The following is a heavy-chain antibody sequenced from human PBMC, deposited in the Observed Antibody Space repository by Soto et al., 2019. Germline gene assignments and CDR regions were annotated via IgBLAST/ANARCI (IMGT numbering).Heavy chain of an antibody. CDR3: AQGRAEWAYFDY. D-gene: IGHD1-26*01. CDR2: IYWDDDK. CDR1: GFSLSTDEVS. J-gene: IGHJ4*02. Sequence: QITLRESGPTLVKPTQTLTLTCTFSGFSLSTDEVSVSWIRQPPGKAPEWLAPIYWDDDKRYRPSLKNGVTITKDTSKNQVVLTMTNMNPVDTATYYCAQGRAEWAYFDYWGQGTLVTVSS. V-gene: IGHV2-5*02.